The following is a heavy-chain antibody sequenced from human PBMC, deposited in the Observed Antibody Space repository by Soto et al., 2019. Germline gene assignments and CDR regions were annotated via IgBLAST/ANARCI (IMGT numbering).Heavy chain of an antibody. V-gene: IGHV4-39*01. CDR1: GGSISSSSYY. J-gene: IGHJ6*02. CDR3: ARKQRVFQYYYGMDV. CDR2: IYYSGST. Sequence: SETLSLTCTVSGGSISSSSYYWGWIRQPPGKGLEWIGSIYYSGSTYYNPSLKSRVTISVDTSKNQFSLKLSSVTAADTAVYYCARKQRVFQYYYGMDVWGQRTTVTVSS. D-gene: IGHD2-8*01.